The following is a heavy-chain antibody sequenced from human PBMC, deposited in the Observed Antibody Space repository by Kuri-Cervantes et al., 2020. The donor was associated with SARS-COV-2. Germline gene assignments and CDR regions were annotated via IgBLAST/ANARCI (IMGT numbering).Heavy chain of an antibody. CDR2: ISAYNGNT. Sequence: ASVKVSCKASGYTFTGYYMHWVRQAPGQGLEWMGWISAYNGNTNYAQKLQGRVTMTTDTSTSTAYMELSSLRSEDTAVYYCARDEGIAAAGPNYYYYGMDVWGQGTTVTVSS. CDR3: ARDEGIAAAGPNYYYYGMDV. J-gene: IGHJ6*02. D-gene: IGHD6-13*01. V-gene: IGHV1-18*04. CDR1: GYTFTGYY.